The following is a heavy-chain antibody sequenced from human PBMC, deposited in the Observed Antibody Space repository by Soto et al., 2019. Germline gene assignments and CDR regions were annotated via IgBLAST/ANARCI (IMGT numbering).Heavy chain of an antibody. CDR2: IWYDGSNK. J-gene: IGHJ6*02. CDR1: GFTFSSYG. CDR3: ARDGYYDILTGHYYCYGMDV. V-gene: IGHV3-33*01. Sequence: QVQLVESGGGVVQPGRSLRLSCAASGFTFSSYGMHWVRQAPGKGLEWVAVIWYDGSNKYYADSVKGRFTTSRDNSKNTLYLQMNSLVAEDTAVYYCARDGYYDILTGHYYCYGMDVWGQGTTVTVSS. D-gene: IGHD3-9*01.